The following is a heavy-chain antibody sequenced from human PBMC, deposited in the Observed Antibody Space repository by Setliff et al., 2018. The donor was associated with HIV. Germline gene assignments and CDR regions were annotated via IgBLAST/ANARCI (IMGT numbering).Heavy chain of an antibody. J-gene: IGHJ3*02. V-gene: IGHV4-34*09. CDR1: GESFNTYF. CDR2: INHSGST. CDR3: ARERGSGSLDAFDI. D-gene: IGHD3-10*01. Sequence: SETLSLTCAVYGESFNTYFWSWIRQPPGKGLEWIGQINHSGSTSFNPSLKSRVTISVDTSNNQFSLKLRSVTAADTAVYYCARERGSGSLDAFDIWGHGTMVTVSS.